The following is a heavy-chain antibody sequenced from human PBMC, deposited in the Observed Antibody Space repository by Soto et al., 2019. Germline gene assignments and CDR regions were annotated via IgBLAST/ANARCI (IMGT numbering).Heavy chain of an antibody. J-gene: IGHJ6*02. CDR2: IDASGNT. V-gene: IGHV4-4*07. CDR1: VDSITTYY. D-gene: IGHD6-13*01. Sequence: SETLSLTCTVAVDSITTYYWSWIRQPAGKGLEWIGRIDASGNTNYDPSLNSRVTMSIDTSKKQFSLKLTSVTAADTAIYYCARYSNNWFQTEGMDVWGQGTTVTVSS. CDR3: ARYSNNWFQTEGMDV.